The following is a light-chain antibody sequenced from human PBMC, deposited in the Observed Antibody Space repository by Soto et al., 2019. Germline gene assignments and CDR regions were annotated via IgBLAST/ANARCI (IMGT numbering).Light chain of an antibody. Sequence: QMTQSPSSLVASVGDRVTITCWASQSISSHLNWYQQKVGQTPRLLIYAASTLQSEVPPRFSGSGSGTEFTLTISGLQREDFATYYCQQSHSAPLTFGGGTKIQI. CDR2: AAS. CDR1: QSISSH. J-gene: IGKJ4*01. V-gene: IGKV1-39*01. CDR3: QQSHSAPLT.